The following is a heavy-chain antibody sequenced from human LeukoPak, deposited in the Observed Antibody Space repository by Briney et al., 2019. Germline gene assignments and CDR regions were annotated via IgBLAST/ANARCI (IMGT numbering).Heavy chain of an antibody. D-gene: IGHD4-11*01. V-gene: IGHV3-33*01. J-gene: IGHJ4*02. CDR3: ARKPLSYSDYEVDY. CDR2: IWYDGSNK. CDR1: GFTFSNYG. Sequence: PGRSLRLSCAASGFTFSNYGMHWVRQAPGKGLEWVAVIWYDGSNKYYADSVKGRSTISRDNSKNTLYLQMNSLRAEDTAVYYRARKPLSYSDYEVDYWGQGTLVTVSS.